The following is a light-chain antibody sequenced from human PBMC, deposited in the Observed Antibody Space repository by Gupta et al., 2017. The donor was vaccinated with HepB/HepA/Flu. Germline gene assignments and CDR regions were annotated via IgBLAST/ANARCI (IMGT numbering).Light chain of an antibody. CDR1: RSNIGAGYD. J-gene: IGLJ2*01. CDR2: GDN. CDR3: QSYDSSLNGLV. V-gene: IGLV1-40*01. Sequence: QSVLTQPPSVSGAPGQRVTISCTGSRSNIGAGYDVHWYQQLPGTAPKLLVHGDNNRPSGVPDRFSGSESGASASLAITGLLGEDEADYYCQSYDSSLNGLVFGGGTKLTVL.